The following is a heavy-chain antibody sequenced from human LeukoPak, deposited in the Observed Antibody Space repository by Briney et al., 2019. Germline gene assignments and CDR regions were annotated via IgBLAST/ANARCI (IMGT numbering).Heavy chain of an antibody. CDR3: ARGRPSQYYYDSSGSTFDY. V-gene: IGHV4-34*01. Sequence: SETLSLTCSVSGGSIRSDYWSWIRQPPGKGLEWIGEINHSGSTNYNPSLKSRVTISVDTSKNQFSLKLSSVTAADTAVYYCARGRPSQYYYDSSGSTFDYWGQGTLVTVSS. J-gene: IGHJ4*02. D-gene: IGHD3-22*01. CDR2: INHSGST. CDR1: GGSIRSDY.